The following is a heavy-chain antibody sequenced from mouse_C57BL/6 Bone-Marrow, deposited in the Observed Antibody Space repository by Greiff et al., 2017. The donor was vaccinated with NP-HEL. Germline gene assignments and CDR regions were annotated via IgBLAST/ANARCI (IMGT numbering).Heavy chain of an antibody. V-gene: IGHV10-3*01. CDR2: IRSKSSNYAT. CDR1: GFTFNTYA. CDR3: VRERSKYYFDY. Sequence: EVKLVESGGGLVQPKGSLKLSCAASGFTFNTYAMHWVRQAPGKGLECVARIRSKSSNYATYYADSVKDRFTISRDDSQSMLYLQMNNLKTEDTAMYYCVRERSKYYFDYWGQGTTLTVSS. J-gene: IGHJ2*01. D-gene: IGHD2-5*01.